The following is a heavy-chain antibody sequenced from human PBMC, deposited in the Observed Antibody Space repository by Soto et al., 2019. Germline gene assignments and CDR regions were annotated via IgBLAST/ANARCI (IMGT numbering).Heavy chain of an antibody. CDR2: IYYSGST. CDR1: GGSISSSSYY. CDR3: ARITYYDFWSCYYRGGYYFDY. V-gene: IGHV4-39*01. J-gene: IGHJ4*02. Sequence: QLQLQESGPGLVKPSETLSLTCTVSGGSISSSSYYWGWIRQPPGKGLEWIGSIYYSGSTYYNPSLKSRVTISVDTSKNQCSMKLSSVTAADKAVYYCARITYYDFWSCYYRGGYYFDYWGQGTLVTVSS. D-gene: IGHD3-3*01.